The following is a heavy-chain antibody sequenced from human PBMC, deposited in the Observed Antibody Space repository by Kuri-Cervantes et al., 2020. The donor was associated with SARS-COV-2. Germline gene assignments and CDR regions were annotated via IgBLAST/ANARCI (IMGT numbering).Heavy chain of an antibody. D-gene: IGHD3-3*01. CDR3: ARPETYYDFWSGYYIF. J-gene: IGHJ4*02. CDR2: IYTSGST. CDR1: GGSISSYY. V-gene: IGHV4-4*07. Sequence: SETLSLTCTVSGGSISSYYWSWIRQPAGKGLEWIGRIYTSGSTNYNPSLKSRVTISVDTSKNQFSLKLSSVTAADTAVYYCARPETYYDFWSGYYIFWGQGTLVTVSS.